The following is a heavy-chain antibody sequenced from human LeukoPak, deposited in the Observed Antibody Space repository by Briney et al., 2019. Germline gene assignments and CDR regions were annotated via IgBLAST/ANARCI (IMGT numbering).Heavy chain of an antibody. CDR2: IIPILGIA. V-gene: IGHV1-69*04. CDR1: GGTFSSYA. D-gene: IGHD2-15*01. Sequence: ASVKVSCKASGGTFSSYAISWVRRAPGQGLEWMGRIIPILGIANHAQKLQGRVTMTTDTSTSTAYMELRSPRSDDTAVYYCARGRPLGYCSGGSCYYYGMDVWGQGTTVTVSS. J-gene: IGHJ6*02. CDR3: ARGRPLGYCSGGSCYYYGMDV.